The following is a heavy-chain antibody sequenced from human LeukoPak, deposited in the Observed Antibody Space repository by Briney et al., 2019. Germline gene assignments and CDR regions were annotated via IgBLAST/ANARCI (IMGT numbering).Heavy chain of an antibody. Sequence: NPSETLSLTCTVSGGSISSYYWSWIRQPPGKGLEWIGYIYYSGSTNYNPSLKSRVTMSVDTSKNQFSLKLSSVTAADTAVYYCARAGYYDFSNWFDPWGQGTLVTVSS. V-gene: IGHV4-59*12. J-gene: IGHJ5*02. CDR2: IYYSGST. CDR1: GGSISSYY. D-gene: IGHD3-3*01. CDR3: ARAGYYDFSNWFDP.